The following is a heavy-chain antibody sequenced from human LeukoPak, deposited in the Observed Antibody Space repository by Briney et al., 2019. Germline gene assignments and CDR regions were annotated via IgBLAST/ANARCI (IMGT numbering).Heavy chain of an antibody. CDR2: IYPGDYET. D-gene: IGHD2-21*02. V-gene: IGHV5-51*01. CDR1: GYSFSNYW. CDR3: AIPPGYCGNDCSFDH. J-gene: IGHJ4*02. Sequence: GESLKISCEGSGYSFSNYWIGWVRQMPGKGLEWMGIIYPGDYETGYSPSFQGLVIISVDKSISTAYLQWSSLKASDTAMYYCAIPPGYCGNDCSFDHWGQGTLVTVSS.